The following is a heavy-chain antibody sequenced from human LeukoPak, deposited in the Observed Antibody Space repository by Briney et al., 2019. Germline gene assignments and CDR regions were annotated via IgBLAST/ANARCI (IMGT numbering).Heavy chain of an antibody. J-gene: IGHJ6*02. CDR2: ISAYNGNT. CDR3: ARAPSYDFWSGYLTYYYGMDV. Sequence: ASVKVSCKASGYTFTSYGISWVRQAPGQGLEWVGWISAYNGNTNYAQKLQGRVTMTTDTSTSTAYMELRSLRSDDTAVYYCARAPSYDFWSGYLTYYYGMDVWGQGTTVTVSS. V-gene: IGHV1-18*01. CDR1: GYTFTSYG. D-gene: IGHD3-3*01.